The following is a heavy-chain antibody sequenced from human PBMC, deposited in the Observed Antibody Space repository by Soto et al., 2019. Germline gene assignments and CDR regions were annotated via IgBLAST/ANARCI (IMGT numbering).Heavy chain of an antibody. V-gene: IGHV4-34*01. J-gene: IGHJ2*01. CDR1: GGYFSPYF. D-gene: IGHD6-19*01. Sequence: SETLSLTCAVYGGYFSPYFWSWIRQPPGKGLEWIGEINHSGSTNYNPSLTRRATLSVDTSKNQVSLKLTSVTAADTVVYYCARLASGWQYYYFDFWGRGTPVTVSS. CDR2: INHSGST. CDR3: ARLASGWQYYYFDF.